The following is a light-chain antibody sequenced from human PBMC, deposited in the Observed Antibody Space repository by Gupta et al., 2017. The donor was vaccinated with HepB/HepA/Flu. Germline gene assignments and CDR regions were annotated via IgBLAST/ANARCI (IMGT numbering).Light chain of an antibody. Sequence: SYELTQPPSVSVSPGQTASITCSGDKLGDKYACWYQQKPGQSPVLVTYQDSKRPSGIPERFSGSNSGNTATLTISGTQAMDEADYYCQAWDSSIVGLGGGTKLT. CDR3: QAWDSSIVG. CDR2: QDS. V-gene: IGLV3-1*01. J-gene: IGLJ2*01. CDR1: KLGDKY.